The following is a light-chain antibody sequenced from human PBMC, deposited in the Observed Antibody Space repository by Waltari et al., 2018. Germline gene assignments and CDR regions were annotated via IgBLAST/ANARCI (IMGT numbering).Light chain of an antibody. J-gene: IGLJ2*01. CDR2: LSSDGSH. CDR3: QTWDTGVV. V-gene: IGLV4-69*01. CDR1: SGHSSYA. Sequence: QFVLTQPPSASASLGASVRLTCTLTSGHSSYAIAWHQQRPEKGPRYLMRLSSDGSHTKGEWIPDLFSGSSSGAERYLIISRLQSEDEADYYCQTWDTGVVFGGGTKLTVL.